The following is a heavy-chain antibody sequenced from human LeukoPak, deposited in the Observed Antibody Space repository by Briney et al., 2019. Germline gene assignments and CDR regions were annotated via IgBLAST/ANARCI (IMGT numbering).Heavy chain of an antibody. V-gene: IGHV3-23*01. CDR1: GFTFSSYA. CDR2: VSGSGSST. Sequence: GGSLRLSCAASGFTFSSYAMSWVRQAPGKGLEWVSAVSGSGSSTYYADSVKGRFTISRDNSKNTLYLQMNSLRAEDTAVYYCAKDKGWGYSAYDCYGMDVWGQGTTVTVSS. J-gene: IGHJ6*02. D-gene: IGHD1-26*01. CDR3: AKDKGWGYSAYDCYGMDV.